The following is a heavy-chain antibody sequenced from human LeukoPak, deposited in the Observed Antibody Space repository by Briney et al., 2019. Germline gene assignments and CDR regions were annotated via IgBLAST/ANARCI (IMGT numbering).Heavy chain of an antibody. CDR3: ARDLREWELLVGNYFDY. CDR2: ISAYNGNT. J-gene: IGHJ4*02. D-gene: IGHD1-26*01. V-gene: IGHV1-18*01. CDR1: GYTFTSYG. Sequence: GASVKVSCKASGYTFTSYGISWVRQAPGQGLEWMGWISAYNGNTNYAQKLQGRVTMTTDTSTSTAYMELRSLRSDDTAVYYCARDLREWELLVGNYFDYWGQGTLVTVSS.